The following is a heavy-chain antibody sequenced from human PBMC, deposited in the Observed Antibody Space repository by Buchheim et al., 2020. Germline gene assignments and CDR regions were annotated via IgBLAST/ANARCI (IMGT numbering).Heavy chain of an antibody. D-gene: IGHD6-6*01. J-gene: IGHJ6*02. CDR1: GFTFSSYE. Sequence: EVQLVESGGGLVQPGGSLRLSCAASGFTFSSYEMNWVRQAPGKGLEWVSYISSSGSTIYYADSVKGRFTISRDNAKNSLYLQMNSLRAEDTAVYYCARESIVGYSSSAEYYYYYYGMDVWDQGTT. CDR2: ISSSGSTI. CDR3: ARESIVGYSSSAEYYYYYYGMDV. V-gene: IGHV3-48*03.